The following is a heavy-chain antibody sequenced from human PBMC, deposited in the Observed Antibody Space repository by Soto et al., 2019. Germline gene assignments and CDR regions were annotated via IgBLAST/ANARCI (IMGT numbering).Heavy chain of an antibody. J-gene: IGHJ3*02. Sequence: GGSLRLSCAASAFTVSSNYMSWVRQAPGKGLEWVSVIYSDGSTYYADSVKGRFTISRDNAKNSLYLQMNSLRAEDTAVYYCARESVAGIDAFDIWGQGTMVTVSS. CDR3: ARESVAGIDAFDI. V-gene: IGHV3-53*01. CDR1: AFTVSSNY. CDR2: IYSDGST. D-gene: IGHD6-19*01.